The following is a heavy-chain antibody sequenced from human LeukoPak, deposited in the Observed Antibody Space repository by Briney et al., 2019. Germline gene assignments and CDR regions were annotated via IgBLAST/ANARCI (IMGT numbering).Heavy chain of an antibody. CDR1: GFTFSTSW. V-gene: IGHV3-33*08. CDR2: IWYDGSNK. Sequence: GGSLRLSCAASGFTFSTSWMHWVRQAPGKGLEWVAVIWYDGSNKFYADSVKGRFTISRDNSKNTLYLQMNSLRAEDTAVYYCARNQRYFDYWGQGTLVTVSS. CDR3: ARNQRYFDY. D-gene: IGHD1-14*01. J-gene: IGHJ4*02.